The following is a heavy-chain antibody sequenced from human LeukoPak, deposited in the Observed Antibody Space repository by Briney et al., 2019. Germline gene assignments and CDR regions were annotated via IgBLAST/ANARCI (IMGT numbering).Heavy chain of an antibody. D-gene: IGHD1-7*01. J-gene: IGHJ4*02. Sequence: GGSLRLSCAASGFTFSSYAMSWVRQAPGEGVVWVSAISGSGGSTYYADSVKGRFTISRDNSKNTLYLQMNSLRAEDTAVYYCAKGRELRSYFDYWGQGTLVTVSS. CDR2: ISGSGGST. CDR1: GFTFSSYA. CDR3: AKGRELRSYFDY. V-gene: IGHV3-23*01.